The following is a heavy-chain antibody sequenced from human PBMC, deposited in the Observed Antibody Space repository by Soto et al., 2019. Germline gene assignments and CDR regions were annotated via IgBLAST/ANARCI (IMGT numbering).Heavy chain of an antibody. J-gene: IGHJ4*02. CDR2: IYPRDSDT. CDR1: GYSFSTYW. Sequence: GESLKISCKGSGYSFSTYWIGWVRHMPGKGLEWMGIIYPRDSDTRYSPAFQGQVTISANKSTNTAYLHWRSLKASDTAMYYCARRYDNADYWTYLGQGTLVTVSS. V-gene: IGHV5-51*01. CDR3: ARRYDNADYWTY. D-gene: IGHD3-3*01.